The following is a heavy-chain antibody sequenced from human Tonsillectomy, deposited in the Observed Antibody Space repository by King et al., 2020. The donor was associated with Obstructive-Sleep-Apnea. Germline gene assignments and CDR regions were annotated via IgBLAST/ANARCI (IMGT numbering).Heavy chain of an antibody. V-gene: IGHV3-30-3*01. CDR2: ISYDGSNK. CDR3: ARGDKHSGSYGDY. CDR1: GFTFSSYA. D-gene: IGHD1-26*01. Sequence: VQLVESGGGVVQPGRSLRLSCAASGFTFSSYAMHWVRQAPGKGLEWVAVISYDGSNKYYADSVKGRFTISRDNSKNTLYLQMNSLRAEDTAVYYCARGDKHSGSYGDYWGQGTLVTVSS. J-gene: IGHJ4*02.